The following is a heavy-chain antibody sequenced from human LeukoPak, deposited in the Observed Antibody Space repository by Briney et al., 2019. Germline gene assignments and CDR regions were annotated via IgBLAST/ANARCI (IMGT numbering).Heavy chain of an antibody. J-gene: IGHJ5*02. D-gene: IGHD5-18*01. V-gene: IGHV1-2*02. CDR3: ARDFPRYSYGYVRWFDP. CDR2: INPNSGGT. CDR1: GYTFTGYY. Sequence: ASVKVSCKASGYTFTGYYMHWVRQAPGQGLEWMGWINPNSGGTNYAQKFQGRVTMTRDTSISTAYMELSRLRSDDTAAYYCARDFPRYSYGYVRWFDPWGQGTLVTVSS.